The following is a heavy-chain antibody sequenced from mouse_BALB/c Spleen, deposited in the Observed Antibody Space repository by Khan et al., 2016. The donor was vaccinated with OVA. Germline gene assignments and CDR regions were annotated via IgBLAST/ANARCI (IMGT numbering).Heavy chain of an antibody. Sequence: QVQLQQSGAELARPGASVKMSCKASGYTFTSNTMHWVKQRPGQGLEWIGYINPSSGYTNYNQNFKDKATLTADKSSSTAYMQLSSLTSEDSAVXYCARRTTVYTMDYWGQGTSVTVSS. J-gene: IGHJ4*01. CDR1: GYTFTSNT. CDR3: ARRTTVYTMDY. D-gene: IGHD1-1*01. CDR2: INPSSGYT. V-gene: IGHV1-4*01.